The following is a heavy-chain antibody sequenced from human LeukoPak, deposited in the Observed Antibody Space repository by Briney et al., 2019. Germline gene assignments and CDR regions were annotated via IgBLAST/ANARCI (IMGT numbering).Heavy chain of an antibody. CDR1: GGSISSYY. V-gene: IGHV4-59*07. D-gene: IGHD3-10*01. J-gene: IGHJ5*02. CDR3: ARLHTYFASHGVDP. Sequence: PSDTLSLTCTVSGGSISSYYWSWIRQPPGPGLEWIRYIYYSGSTNYNPSLKSRVTISVDTSKNQFSLKLSSVTAADTAVYYCARLHTYFASHGVDPWGQGTLVTVSS. CDR2: IYYSGST.